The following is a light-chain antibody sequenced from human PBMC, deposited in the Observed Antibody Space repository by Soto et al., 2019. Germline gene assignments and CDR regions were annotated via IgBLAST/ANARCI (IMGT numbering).Light chain of an antibody. Sequence: EIVLPQSPGTLSLSPGERATLSCRASQSVSSSYLAWYQQKPGQAPRLLIYGASSRATGIPDRFSGSGSGTDGTITISRLEPEDVAVYYGQQYGSSSITFGQGTRLEIK. J-gene: IGKJ5*01. CDR1: QSVSSSY. CDR2: GAS. V-gene: IGKV3-20*01. CDR3: QQYGSSSIT.